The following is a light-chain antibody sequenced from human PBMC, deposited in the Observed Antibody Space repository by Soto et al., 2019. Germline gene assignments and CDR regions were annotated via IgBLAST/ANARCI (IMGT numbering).Light chain of an antibody. J-gene: IGKJ1*01. CDR3: QKYDTAPWT. CDR1: QGISAY. CDR2: AAS. V-gene: IGKV1-27*01. Sequence: DIQMTQSPSSLSASVGDRVTITCRARQGISAYLAWYQQKPGKVPKLLIYAASTLQSGVPSRFSGSGSGTDITLTISSLQPEDVATYYCQKYDTAPWTFGQGTKVEIK.